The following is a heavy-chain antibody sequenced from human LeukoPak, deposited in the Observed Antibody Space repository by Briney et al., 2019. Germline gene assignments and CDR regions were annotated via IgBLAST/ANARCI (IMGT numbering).Heavy chain of an antibody. CDR2: INWDPPHT. V-gene: IGHV3-20*04. CDR3: VKDLSSNWYSFDY. D-gene: IGHD6-13*01. Sequence: GGSLRLSCVVSGGTTYDYGMSWVGQAPGKGVEGGTRINWDPPHTSYAESVKPLFTISRDSAEKSLYLHMNSLRDDDTAFYYCVKDLSSNWYSFDYWGQGTLVPVSS. J-gene: IGHJ4*02. CDR1: GGTTYDYG.